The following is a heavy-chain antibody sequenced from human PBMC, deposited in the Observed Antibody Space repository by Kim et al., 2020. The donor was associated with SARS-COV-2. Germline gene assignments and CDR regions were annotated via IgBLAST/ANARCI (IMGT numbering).Heavy chain of an antibody. CDR2: MNPNSGNT. D-gene: IGHD5-12*01. CDR3: ARGDPHHQMYGGYDEFDY. CDR1: GYTFTSYD. V-gene: IGHV1-8*01. Sequence: ASVKVSCKASGYTFTSYDINWVRQATGQGLEWMGWMNPNSGNTGYAQKFQGRVTMTRNTSISTAYMELSSLRSEDTAVYYCARGDPHHQMYGGYDEFDYWGQGTLVTVSS. J-gene: IGHJ4*02.